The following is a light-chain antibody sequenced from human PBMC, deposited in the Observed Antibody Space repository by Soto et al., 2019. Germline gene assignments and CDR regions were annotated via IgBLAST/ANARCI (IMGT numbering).Light chain of an antibody. CDR3: CSYAGSYTLL. V-gene: IGLV2-11*01. CDR2: DVS. J-gene: IGLJ3*02. CDR1: SSDVGAYNY. Sequence: QSALTQPRSVSGSPGQSVTISCTGTSSDVGAYNYVSWFQQHPGKAPKLMMSDVSKRPSGVPDRFSGSKSGTTASPTISGLQAEDEADYYCCSYAGSYTLLFGGGTKVTVL.